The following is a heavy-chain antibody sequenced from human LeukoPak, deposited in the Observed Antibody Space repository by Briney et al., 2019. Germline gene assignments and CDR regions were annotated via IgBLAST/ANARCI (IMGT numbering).Heavy chain of an antibody. CDR1: GFTVSNNY. CDR2: IYSGGST. CDR3: ARGWFLSARGYSYGFDY. Sequence: GRSLRLSCAASGFTVSNNYMSWVRQAPGKGLEWVSVIYSGGSTYYADSVKGRFTISRDNSKNTLYLQMNSLRAEDTAVYYCARGWFLSARGYSYGFDYWGQGSLVTVSS. V-gene: IGHV3-53*01. J-gene: IGHJ4*02. D-gene: IGHD5-18*01.